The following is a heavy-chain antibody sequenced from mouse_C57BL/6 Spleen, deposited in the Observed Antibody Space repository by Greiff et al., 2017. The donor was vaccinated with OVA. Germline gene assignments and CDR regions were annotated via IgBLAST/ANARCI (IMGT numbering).Heavy chain of an antibody. D-gene: IGHD2-5*01. CDR3: VRQDYSNYYAMDY. CDR1: GFSFNTYA. J-gene: IGHJ4*01. V-gene: IGHV10-1*01. Sequence: EADGGLVQPKGSLKLSCAASGFSFNTYAMNWVRQAPGKGLEWVARIRSKSNNYATYYADSVKDRFTISRDDSESMLYLQMNNLKTEDTAMYYCVRQDYSNYYAMDYWGQGTSVTVSS. CDR2: IRSKSNNYAT.